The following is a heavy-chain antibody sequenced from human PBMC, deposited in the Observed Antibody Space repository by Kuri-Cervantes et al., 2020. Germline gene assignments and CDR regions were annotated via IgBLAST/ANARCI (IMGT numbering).Heavy chain of an antibody. CDR3: ARGYDFWSGYSLDY. Sequence: SQTLSLTCAVYGGSFSGYYWSWIRQPAGKGLEWIGRIYTSGSTNYNPSLKSRVTMSVDTSKNQFSLKLSSVTAADTAVYYCARGYDFWSGYSLDYWGQGTLVTVSS. D-gene: IGHD3-3*01. CDR2: IYTSGST. V-gene: IGHV4-59*10. CDR1: GGSFSGYY. J-gene: IGHJ4*02.